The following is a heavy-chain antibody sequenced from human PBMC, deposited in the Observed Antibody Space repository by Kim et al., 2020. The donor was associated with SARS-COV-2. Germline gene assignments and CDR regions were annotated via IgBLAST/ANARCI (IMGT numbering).Heavy chain of an antibody. V-gene: IGHV1-58*01. CDR1: GFTFTSSA. J-gene: IGHJ3*02. CDR3: AAVGPYYDFWSGYYTPFDAFDI. Sequence: SVKVSCKASGFTFTSSAVQWVRQARGQRLEWIGWIVVGSGNTNYAQKFQERVTITRDMSTSTAYMELSSLRSEDTAVYYCAAVGPYYDFWSGYYTPFDAFDIWGQGTMVTVSS. D-gene: IGHD3-3*01. CDR2: IVVGSGNT.